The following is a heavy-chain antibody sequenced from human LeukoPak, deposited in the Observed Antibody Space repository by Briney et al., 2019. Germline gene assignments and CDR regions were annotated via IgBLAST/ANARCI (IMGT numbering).Heavy chain of an antibody. CDR3: AKRGYCSGGSCRPASAPFDY. J-gene: IGHJ4*02. D-gene: IGHD2-15*01. Sequence: PGGSLRLSCEVSGFTFSSYWMNWVRQAPGKGLEWVANIKQDGSDKYYVDSVKGRFTISRDNAKNSLYLQMNSLRAEDTAVYYCAKRGYCSGGSCRPASAPFDYWGQGTLVTVSS. V-gene: IGHV3-7*03. CDR2: IKQDGSDK. CDR1: GFTFSSYW.